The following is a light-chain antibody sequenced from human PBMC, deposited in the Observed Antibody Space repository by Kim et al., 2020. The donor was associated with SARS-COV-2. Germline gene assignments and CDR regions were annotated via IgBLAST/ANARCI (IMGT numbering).Light chain of an antibody. CDR3: QQYYSTLAHT. CDR2: WAS. CDR1: QSVLYSSNNKNY. V-gene: IGKV4-1*01. J-gene: IGKJ4*01. Sequence: DIVMTQSPDSLAVSLGERATINCKSSQSVLYSSNNKNYLAWYQQKPGQPPKLLIYWASTRESGVPDRFSGSGSGTDFTLTISSLQAEDVAVYYCQQYYSTLAHTFGGGTKLEI.